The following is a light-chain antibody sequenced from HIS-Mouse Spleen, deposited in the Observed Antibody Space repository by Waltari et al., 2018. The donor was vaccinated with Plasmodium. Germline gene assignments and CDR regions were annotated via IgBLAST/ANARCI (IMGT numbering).Light chain of an antibody. V-gene: IGLV3-1*01. CDR2: QDS. J-gene: IGLJ3*02. CDR3: QAWDSCTAV. Sequence: SYELTQPPSVSVSPGQTASITCSGDKLGDKYACWYQQKPGQAPVLVIYQDSKRPSGIPGRFSGSNSGNTATLTISGTQAMDEADYYCQAWDSCTAVFGGGTKLTVL. CDR1: KLGDKY.